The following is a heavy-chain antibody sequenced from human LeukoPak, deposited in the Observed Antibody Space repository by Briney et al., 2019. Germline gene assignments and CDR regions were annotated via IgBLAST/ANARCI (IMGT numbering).Heavy chain of an antibody. Sequence: GGSLRLSCAASGFTFSSYGMHWVRQAPGKGLEWVAFIRYDGSNKYYADSVKGRFTISRDNSKNTLYLQMNNLRAEDTAVYYCAKDRQSYCGGGCYFDYWGQGTLVTVSS. J-gene: IGHJ4*02. CDR1: GFTFSSYG. V-gene: IGHV3-30*02. D-gene: IGHD2-21*02. CDR3: AKDRQSYCGGGCYFDY. CDR2: IRYDGSNK.